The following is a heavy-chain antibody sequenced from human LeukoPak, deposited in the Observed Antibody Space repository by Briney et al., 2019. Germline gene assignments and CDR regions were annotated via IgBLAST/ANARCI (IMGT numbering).Heavy chain of an antibody. J-gene: IGHJ6*04. CDR3: ARERKGYYYYGMDV. CDR1: RYTVSSNY. V-gene: IGHV3-53*01. Sequence: GGSLRLSCAASRYTVSSNYMSWVRQAPGKGLEWVSVIYSGGSTYYADSVKGRFTISRDNSKNTLYLQMNSLRAEDTAVYYCARERKGYYYYGMDVWGKGTTVTVSS. CDR2: IYSGGST.